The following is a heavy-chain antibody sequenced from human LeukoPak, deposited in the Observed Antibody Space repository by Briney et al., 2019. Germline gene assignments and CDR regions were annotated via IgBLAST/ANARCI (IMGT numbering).Heavy chain of an antibody. J-gene: IGHJ3*02. CDR3: ARAFRGYSYGYGDAFDI. D-gene: IGHD5-18*01. V-gene: IGHV1-8*01. CDR1: GYTFTSYD. Sequence: ASVKVSCKASGYTFTSYDINWVRQATGQGLEWMGWMNPNSGNTGYAQKFQGRVTMTRNTSISTAYMELSILRSEDTAVYYCARAFRGYSYGYGDAFDIWGQGTMVTVSS. CDR2: MNPNSGNT.